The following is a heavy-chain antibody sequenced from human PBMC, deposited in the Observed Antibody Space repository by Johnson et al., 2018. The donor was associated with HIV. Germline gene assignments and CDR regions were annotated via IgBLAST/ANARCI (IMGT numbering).Heavy chain of an antibody. J-gene: IGHJ3*02. D-gene: IGHD4/OR15-4a*01. Sequence: QVQLVESGGGVVQPGRSLRLSCAVSGFTFSSFGMQWVRQAPGKGLEWMAVISSAGSDKYYADSVKGRFTISRDNSKNTLYLQMNSLRVEDTAVYYCAKGRNTYGADVFDIWGQGTMVTVSS. CDR1: GFTFSSFG. CDR2: ISSAGSDK. V-gene: IGHV3-30*18. CDR3: AKGRNTYGADVFDI.